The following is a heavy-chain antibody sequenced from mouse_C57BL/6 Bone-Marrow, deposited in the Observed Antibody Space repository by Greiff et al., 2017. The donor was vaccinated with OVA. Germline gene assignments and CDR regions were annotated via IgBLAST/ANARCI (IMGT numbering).Heavy chain of an antibody. CDR1: GFTFSSYG. CDR3: ARPLRAWFAY. D-gene: IGHD3-1*01. V-gene: IGHV5-6*01. CDR2: ISSGGSYT. J-gene: IGHJ3*01. Sequence: VQLQQSGGDLVKPGGSLKLSCAASGFTFSSYGMSWVRQTPDKRLEWVATISSGGSYTYYPDSVKGRFTISRDNAKNTLYLQMSSLKSEDTAMYYCARPLRAWFAYWGQGTLVTVSA.